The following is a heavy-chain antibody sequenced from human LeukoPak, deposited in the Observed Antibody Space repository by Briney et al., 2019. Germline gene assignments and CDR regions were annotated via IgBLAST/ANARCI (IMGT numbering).Heavy chain of an antibody. Sequence: PSETLSLTCTVSGGSISSGGYYWSWIRQHPGKGLEWIGYIYYSGSTYYNPSLKSRVTISVDTSKNQFSLKLSSVTAADTAVYYCARWPYSSSAIDGRRDYWGQGTLVTVSS. CDR2: IYYSGST. CDR1: GGSISSGGYY. CDR3: ARWPYSSSAIDGRRDY. J-gene: IGHJ4*02. D-gene: IGHD6-6*01. V-gene: IGHV4-31*03.